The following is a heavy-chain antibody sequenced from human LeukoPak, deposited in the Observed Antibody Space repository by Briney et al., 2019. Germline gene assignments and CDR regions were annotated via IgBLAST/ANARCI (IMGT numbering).Heavy chain of an antibody. J-gene: IGHJ6*03. Sequence: PGGSLRLSCAASGFTFSSYGMNWVRQAPGKGLEWVAVISYDGSNKYYADSVKGRFTISRDNSKNTLYLQMNSLRAEDTAVYYCARNEAGGIGQKWYYYYMDVWGKGTTVTVSS. CDR3: ARNEAGGIGQKWYYYYMDV. CDR1: GFTFSSYG. V-gene: IGHV3-30*19. CDR2: ISYDGSNK. D-gene: IGHD6-13*01.